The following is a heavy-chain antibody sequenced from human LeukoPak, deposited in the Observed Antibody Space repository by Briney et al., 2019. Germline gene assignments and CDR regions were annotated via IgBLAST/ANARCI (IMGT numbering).Heavy chain of an antibody. Sequence: GGSLRLSCAASGVTFSSYWMSWVRQAPGKGLEWVSYISSRSSSIYYADSVKGRFTLSRDNAKNSLYLQMNSLRDEDTAVYYCARGDYGDRDLDYWGQGTLVTVSS. J-gene: IGHJ4*02. D-gene: IGHD4-17*01. CDR2: ISSRSSSI. CDR1: GVTFSSYW. CDR3: ARGDYGDRDLDY. V-gene: IGHV3-48*02.